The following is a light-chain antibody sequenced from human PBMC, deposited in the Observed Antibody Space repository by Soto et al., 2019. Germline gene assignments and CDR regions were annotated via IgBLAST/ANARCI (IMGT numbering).Light chain of an antibody. J-gene: IGLJ1*01. CDR1: SSDVGGYNY. CDR3: CSYTTSNTRQIV. CDR2: HAS. V-gene: IGLV2-14*01. Sequence: QAALTQPASVSGSPGQSITLSCTGTSSDVGGYNYVSWYPQHPGKAPKFMIYHASNRPSGVSNRFSGSKSGNTASLTISGLQAEDEADYYCCSYTTSNTRQIVFGTGTKVTVL.